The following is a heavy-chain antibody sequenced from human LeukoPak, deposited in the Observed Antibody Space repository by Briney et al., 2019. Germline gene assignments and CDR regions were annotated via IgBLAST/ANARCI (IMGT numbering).Heavy chain of an antibody. Sequence: PGGSLRLSCAASGFTFSDYYMGWIRQAPGKGLECVSYITNSGATIYYADSVKGRFTISRDNAKNSLYLQMNSLRAEDTAVYYCATSSRGYSYGTQPFDIWGQGTMVTVSS. J-gene: IGHJ3*02. D-gene: IGHD5-18*01. CDR2: ITNSGATI. CDR3: ATSSRGYSYGTQPFDI. CDR1: GFTFSDYY. V-gene: IGHV3-11*04.